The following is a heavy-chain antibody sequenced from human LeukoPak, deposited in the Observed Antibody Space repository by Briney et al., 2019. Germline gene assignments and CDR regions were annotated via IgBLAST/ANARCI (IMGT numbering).Heavy chain of an antibody. D-gene: IGHD2-2*01. CDR2: INHSGST. V-gene: IGHV4-34*01. CDR3: ARLVVPAATKYYFDY. Sequence: SETLSLTCAAYGGSFSGYYWSWIRQPPGKGLEWIGEINHSGSTNYNPSLKSRVTISVDTSKNQFSLKLSSVTAADTAVYYCARLVVPAATKYYFDYWGQGTLVTVSS. CDR1: GGSFSGYY. J-gene: IGHJ4*02.